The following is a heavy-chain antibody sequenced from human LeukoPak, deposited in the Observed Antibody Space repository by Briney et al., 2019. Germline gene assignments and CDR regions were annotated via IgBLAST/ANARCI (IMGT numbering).Heavy chain of an antibody. CDR1: GFTFSSYS. J-gene: IGHJ6*04. D-gene: IGHD3-10*02. V-gene: IGHV3-48*01. Sequence: GGSLRLPCAASGFTFSSYSMNWVRQAPGKGLEWVSYISTSSNTIYYADSVKGRFTISRDNSKNTLYLQMNSLRAEDTAVYYCAELGITMIGGVWGKGTTVTISS. CDR2: ISTSSNTI. CDR3: AELGITMIGGV.